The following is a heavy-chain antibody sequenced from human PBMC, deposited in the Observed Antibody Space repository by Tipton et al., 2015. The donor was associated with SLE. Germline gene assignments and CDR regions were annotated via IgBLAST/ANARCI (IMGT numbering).Heavy chain of an antibody. CDR1: GYTFTSYG. CDR3: ARDPGRESSSPGFDY. J-gene: IGHJ4*02. Sequence: QVQLVQSGAEVKKPGASVKVSCKASGYTFTSYGISWVRQAPGQGLEWMGWISAYNGNTNYAQTLQGRVTMTTDTSTSTAYMGLRSLRSDDTAVYYCARDPGRESSSPGFDYWGQGTLVTVSS. CDR2: ISAYNGNT. V-gene: IGHV1-18*01. D-gene: IGHD6-13*01.